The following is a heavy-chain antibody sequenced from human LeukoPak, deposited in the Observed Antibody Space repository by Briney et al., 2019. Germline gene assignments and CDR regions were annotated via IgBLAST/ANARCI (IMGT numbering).Heavy chain of an antibody. V-gene: IGHV3-23*01. CDR2: ISGSGGST. J-gene: IGHJ4*02. D-gene: IGHD6-13*01. CDR1: GFTFSSYA. CDR3: AKPRPAFVAAAGTEENY. Sequence: GGSLRLSCTASGFTFSSYAMSWVRQAPGKGLEWVSAISGSGGSTYYADSVKGRFTISRDNSKNTLYLQMNSLRAEDTAVYYCAKPRPAFVAAAGTEENYWGQGTLVTVSS.